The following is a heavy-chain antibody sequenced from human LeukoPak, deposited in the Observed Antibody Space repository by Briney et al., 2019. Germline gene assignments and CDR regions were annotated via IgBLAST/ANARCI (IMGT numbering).Heavy chain of an antibody. CDR2: IYHSGST. Sequence: ASETLSLTCTVSGYSISSGYYWGWIRQPPGKGLEWIGSIYHSGSTYYNPSLKSRVTISVDTSKNQFSLKLSSVTAADTAVYYCARLSRIGSSGYYLDYWGQGTLVTVSS. J-gene: IGHJ4*02. D-gene: IGHD3-22*01. CDR1: GYSISSGYY. V-gene: IGHV4-38-2*02. CDR3: ARLSRIGSSGYYLDY.